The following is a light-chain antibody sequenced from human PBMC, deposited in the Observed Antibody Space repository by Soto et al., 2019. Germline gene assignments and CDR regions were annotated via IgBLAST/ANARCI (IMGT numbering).Light chain of an antibody. V-gene: IGKV1-6*01. Sequence: IQMTPSPSTLSASVGDRVTITCRASQSIISYLNWYQQKPGKAPKLLIYAASSLQSGVPSRFSGSGSGTAFTLTITSLQPEDFATYYCLKDYNYPRKCGQGNKGAIK. CDR1: QSIISY. CDR3: LKDYNYPRK. CDR2: AAS. J-gene: IGKJ1*01.